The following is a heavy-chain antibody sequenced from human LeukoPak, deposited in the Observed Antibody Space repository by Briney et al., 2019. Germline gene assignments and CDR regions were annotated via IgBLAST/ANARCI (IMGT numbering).Heavy chain of an antibody. J-gene: IGHJ4*03. CDR1: GFTFSNYA. V-gene: IGHV3-30*04. CDR3: ARQNAKNLKWNFDL. Sequence: GGSLRLSCAASGFTFSNYAIHWVRQAPGKGLEWVSVISYDGTNKYYADSVKGRFTISRDNSKNTLYLQMNSLKTEDTALYHCARQNAKNLKWNFDLWGQGTPVTVSS. D-gene: IGHD1-1*01. CDR2: ISYDGTNK.